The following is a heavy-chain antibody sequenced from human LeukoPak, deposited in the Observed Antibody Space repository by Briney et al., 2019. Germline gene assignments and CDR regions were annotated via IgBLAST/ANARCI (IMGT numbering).Heavy chain of an antibody. CDR1: GFTFNTYS. CDR2: ITRSSAYI. D-gene: IGHD1-1*01. J-gene: IGHJ6*02. V-gene: IGHV3-21*01. CDR3: ARNDVAPTRRGMDV. Sequence: GGSLRLSCAASGFTFNTYSMKWDRQAQGKGLEWVSSITRSSAYIYYADSVRGRFTISRDNAKNTPYLQMNSLGADDTAVYYCARNDVAPTRRGMDVWGQGTMVTVSS.